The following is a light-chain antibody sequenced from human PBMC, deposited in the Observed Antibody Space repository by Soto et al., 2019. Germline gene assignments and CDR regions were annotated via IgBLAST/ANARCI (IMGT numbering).Light chain of an antibody. V-gene: IGKV3D-15*01. Sequence: IVMTQSPATLSVSPGERATLSCRASQSVINNLAWYQQKPGQAPRLLIYAVSTRATGIPARFSGSGSGTEFTLTISSLQSEDFAVYYCQQGDNWPWTFGQGTKVDIK. CDR1: QSVINN. CDR2: AVS. J-gene: IGKJ1*01. CDR3: QQGDNWPWT.